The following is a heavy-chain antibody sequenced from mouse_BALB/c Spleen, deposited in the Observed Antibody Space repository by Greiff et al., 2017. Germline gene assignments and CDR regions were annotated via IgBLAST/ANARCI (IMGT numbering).Heavy chain of an antibody. CDR3: ARDQVRRGDYAMDY. V-gene: IGHV5-4*02. Sequence: EVMLVESGGGLVKPGGSLKLSCAASGFTFSDYYMYWVRQTPEKRLEWVATISDGGSYTYYPDSVKGRFTISRDNAKNNLYLQMSSLKSEDTAMYYCARDQVRRGDYAMDYWGQGTSVTVSS. CDR1: GFTFSDYY. J-gene: IGHJ4*01. D-gene: IGHD2-14*01. CDR2: ISDGGSYT.